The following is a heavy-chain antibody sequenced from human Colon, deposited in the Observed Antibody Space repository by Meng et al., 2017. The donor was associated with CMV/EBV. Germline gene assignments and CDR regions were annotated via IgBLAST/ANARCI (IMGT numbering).Heavy chain of an antibody. CDR1: GYTFTSYG. CDR2: ISGSTGYT. Sequence: QGRLVRAGAEVEGPGASVLVSCRSSGYTFTSYGINWVRPAPGQGLEWMGWISGSTGYTNRAQKFQGRVTMTTDTSTSTAYLALTSLTSNDTAVYYCARGRPNWSGVLDYWGQGTLVTVSS. V-gene: IGHV1-18*01. J-gene: IGHJ4*02. D-gene: IGHD1-1*01. CDR3: ARGRPNWSGVLDY.